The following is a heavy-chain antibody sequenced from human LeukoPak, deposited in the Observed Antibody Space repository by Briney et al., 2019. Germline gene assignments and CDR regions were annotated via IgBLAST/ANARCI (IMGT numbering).Heavy chain of an antibody. V-gene: IGHV4-30-4*01. CDR1: GGSISSGDYY. J-gene: IGHJ4*02. CDR2: IYYSGST. Sequence: SETLSLTCTVSGGSISSGDYYWSWIRQPPGKGLEWIGYIYYSGSTYYNPSLKSRVTISVDRSKNQFSLKLSSVTAADTAVYYCARDEITGAMVDYWGQGTLVTVSS. CDR3: ARDEITGAMVDY. D-gene: IGHD1-20*01.